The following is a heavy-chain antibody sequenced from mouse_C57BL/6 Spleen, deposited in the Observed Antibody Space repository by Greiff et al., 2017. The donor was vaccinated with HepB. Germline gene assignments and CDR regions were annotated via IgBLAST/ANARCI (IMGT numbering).Heavy chain of an antibody. V-gene: IGHV1-54*01. J-gene: IGHJ2*01. Sequence: VQLQQSGAELVRPGTSVKVSCKASGYAFTNYLIEWVKQRPGQGLEWIGVINPGSGGTNYNEKFKGKATLTADKSSSTAYMQLSSLTSEDSAVYFCARSPAYGSSYDYFDYWGQGTTLTVSS. D-gene: IGHD1-1*01. CDR3: ARSPAYGSSYDYFDY. CDR2: INPGSGGT. CDR1: GYAFTNYL.